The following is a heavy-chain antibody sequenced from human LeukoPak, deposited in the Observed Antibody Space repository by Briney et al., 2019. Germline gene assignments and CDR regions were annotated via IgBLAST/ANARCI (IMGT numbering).Heavy chain of an antibody. CDR3: ARDTALIRTPGGPDS. D-gene: IGHD2-8*02. CDR1: GYSFASYG. J-gene: IGHJ5*02. CDR2: ISACNGDT. Sequence: ASVKVSCKTSGYSFASYGISWVRQAPGQGLEWMGWISACNGDTRYAQHLQGRVSLTTDLSTGTAFMELRSLTSDDTALYYCARDTALIRTPGGPDSWGQGTLVTVSS. V-gene: IGHV1-18*01.